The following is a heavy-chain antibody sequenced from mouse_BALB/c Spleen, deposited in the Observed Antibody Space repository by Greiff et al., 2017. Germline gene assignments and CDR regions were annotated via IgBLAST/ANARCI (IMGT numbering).Heavy chain of an antibody. CDR2: INPSTGYT. Sequence: QVQLQQSGAELAKPGASVKMSCKASGYTFTSYWMHWVKQRPGQGLEWIGYINPSTGYTEYNQKFKDKATLTADKSSSTAYMQLSSLTSEDSAVYYCAREDDYYFDYWGQGTTLTVSS. D-gene: IGHD2-4*01. V-gene: IGHV1-7*01. CDR3: AREDDYYFDY. J-gene: IGHJ2*01. CDR1: GYTFTSYW.